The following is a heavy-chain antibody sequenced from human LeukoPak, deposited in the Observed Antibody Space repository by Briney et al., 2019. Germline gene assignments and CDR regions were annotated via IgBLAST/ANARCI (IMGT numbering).Heavy chain of an antibody. D-gene: IGHD6-19*01. CDR3: ARGLEAGSVKYFHH. CDR1: GFTFSSYV. CDR2: IDASDDTA. J-gene: IGHJ1*01. V-gene: IGHV3-23*01. Sequence: GGSLRLSCAASGFTFSSYVMSWVRQAPGEGLEWVSTIDASDDTAYYADSVRGRFTISRDNSKNTLYLQIDSLRADDTAVYYCARGLEAGSVKYFHHWGQGTLVTVSS.